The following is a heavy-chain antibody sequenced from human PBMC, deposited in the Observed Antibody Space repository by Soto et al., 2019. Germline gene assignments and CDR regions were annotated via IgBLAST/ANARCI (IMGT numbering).Heavy chain of an antibody. D-gene: IGHD5-12*01. CDR1: GFTFSNAW. J-gene: IGHJ4*02. Sequence: EVQLVESGGGLSQPGGSLRLSCAASGFTFSNAWMNWVRQAPGKGLEWVGLIKSKTDGGTIDYPAPVKGRFIISRDDSRNTLYLQMNSLKTEDTAVYYCTTAHPRGPDYWGQGTLVTVSS. CDR3: TTAHPRGPDY. V-gene: IGHV3-15*01. CDR2: IKSKTDGGTI.